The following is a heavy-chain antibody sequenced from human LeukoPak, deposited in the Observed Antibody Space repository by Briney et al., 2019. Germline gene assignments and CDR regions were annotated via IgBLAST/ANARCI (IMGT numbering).Heavy chain of an antibody. J-gene: IGHJ4*02. D-gene: IGHD2-15*01. Sequence: PGGSLRLSCAASGFTFSSYAMHWVRQAPGKGLEYVSAISSNGGSTYYANSVKGRFTISRDNSKNTLYPQMGSLRAEDMAVYYCARVSRNCSGGSCYSRLLDYWGQGTLVTVSS. CDR1: GFTFSSYA. CDR3: ARVSRNCSGGSCYSRLLDY. V-gene: IGHV3-64*01. CDR2: ISSNGGST.